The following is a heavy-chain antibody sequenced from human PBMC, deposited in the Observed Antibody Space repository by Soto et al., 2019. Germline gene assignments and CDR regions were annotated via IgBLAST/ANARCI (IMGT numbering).Heavy chain of an antibody. CDR3: ARYSGKYQGPIDY. CDR2: FWHDGSKI. CDR1: RFSFSTYD. V-gene: IGHV3-33*01. D-gene: IGHD1-26*01. J-gene: IGHJ4*02. Sequence: PGGSLRLSCAASRFSFSTYDMHWVRQTPGKGLEWVALFWHDGSKIYYADSVGGRFTISRDFSRNTVYLEMNSLRTEDTAVYYCARYSGKYQGPIDYWGQGTMVTVSS.